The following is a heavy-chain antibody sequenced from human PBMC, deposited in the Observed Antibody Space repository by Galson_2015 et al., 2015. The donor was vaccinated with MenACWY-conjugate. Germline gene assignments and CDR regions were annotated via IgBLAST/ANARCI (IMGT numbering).Heavy chain of an antibody. CDR3: ASINRGFCSGGRCYQTNFFYYGMDV. Sequence: SVKVSCKASGGTFTRHGISWLRQAPGKGLEWMGRIIPLLGSPNYAQKFQGRVSITADKSTGTVYMELGSLRSEDTAVYYCASINRGFCSGGRCYQTNFFYYGMDVWGQGTSVIVSS. D-gene: IGHD2-15*01. CDR1: GGTFTRHG. CDR2: IIPLLGSP. V-gene: IGHV1-69*04. J-gene: IGHJ6*02.